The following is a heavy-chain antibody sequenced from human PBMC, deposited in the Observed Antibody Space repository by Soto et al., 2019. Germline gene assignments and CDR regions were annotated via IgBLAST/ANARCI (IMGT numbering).Heavy chain of an antibody. Sequence: LSLTCTVSGGSISSGGYYWSWIRQHPGKGLEWIGYIYYSGSTYYNPSLKSRVTISVDTSKNQFSLKLSSVTAADTAVYYCARDLGGQYYYGMDVWGQGTTVTVSS. V-gene: IGHV4-31*03. CDR1: GGSISSGGYY. D-gene: IGHD3-16*01. J-gene: IGHJ6*02. CDR3: ARDLGGQYYYGMDV. CDR2: IYYSGST.